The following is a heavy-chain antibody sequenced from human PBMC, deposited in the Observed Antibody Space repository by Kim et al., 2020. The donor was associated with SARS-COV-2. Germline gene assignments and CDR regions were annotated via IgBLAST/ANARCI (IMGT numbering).Heavy chain of an antibody. CDR2: ISGSGGST. D-gene: IGHD3-3*01. J-gene: IGHJ3*02. V-gene: IGHV3-23*01. CDR1: GFTFSSYA. CDR3: AKEATATIFGVVIMLRAFDI. Sequence: GGSLRLSCAASGFTFSSYAMSWVRQAPGKGLEWVSAISGSGGSTYYADSVKGRFTISRDNSKNTLYLQMNSLRAEDTAIYYCAKEATATIFGVVIMLRAFDIWGQGTMVTVSS.